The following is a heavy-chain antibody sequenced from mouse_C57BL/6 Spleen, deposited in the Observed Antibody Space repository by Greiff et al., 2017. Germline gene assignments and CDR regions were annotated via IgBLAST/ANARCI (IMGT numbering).Heavy chain of an antibody. CDR2: IDPEDGDT. Sequence: EVQLQESGAELVRPGASVKLSCTASGFNIKDSYMHWVKQRPEQGLEWIGRIDPEDGDTEYAPKFQGKGTMTADSSSNTAYLQRSSLTSEDTAVYYCTTGDYDPFADWGQGSLVTVSA. V-gene: IGHV14-1*01. CDR3: TTGDYDPFAD. D-gene: IGHD2-4*01. J-gene: IGHJ3*01. CDR1: GFNIKDSY.